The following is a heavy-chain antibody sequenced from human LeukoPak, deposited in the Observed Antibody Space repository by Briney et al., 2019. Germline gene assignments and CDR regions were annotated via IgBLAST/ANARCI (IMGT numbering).Heavy chain of an antibody. V-gene: IGHV3-23*01. D-gene: IGHD2-8*01. CDR3: ARDCTNGVCYGNDFDY. CDR1: GFTFSSYA. Sequence: GGSLRLSCAASGFTFSSYAMSWVRQAPGKGLEWVSAISGSGGSTYYADSVKGRFTISRDNSKNTLYLQMNSLRAEDTAVYYCARDCTNGVCYGNDFDYWGQGTLVTVSS. CDR2: ISGSGGST. J-gene: IGHJ4*02.